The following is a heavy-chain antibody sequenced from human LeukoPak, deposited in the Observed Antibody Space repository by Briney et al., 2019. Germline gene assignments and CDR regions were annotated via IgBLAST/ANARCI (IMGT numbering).Heavy chain of an antibody. V-gene: IGHV3-49*04. CDR2: IRSKAHGGTT. Sequence: GGSLRLSCTASGFTFADSDMSWVRQAPGKGLEWLGFIRSKAHGGTTEYAASVKGRFTISTDDFKSIAYLQMNSLRIEDTAVYYCTRSPYSGSYPRWSDYWGQGTLVTVSS. D-gene: IGHD1-26*01. CDR3: TRSPYSGSYPRWSDY. CDR1: GFTFADSD. J-gene: IGHJ4*02.